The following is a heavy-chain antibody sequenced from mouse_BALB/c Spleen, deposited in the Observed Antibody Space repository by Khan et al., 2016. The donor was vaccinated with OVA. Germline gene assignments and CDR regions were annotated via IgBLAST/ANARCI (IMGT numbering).Heavy chain of an antibody. CDR3: VIEWGYYRSDGWFVY. D-gene: IGHD2-14*01. V-gene: IGHV1-4*01. J-gene: IGHJ3*01. CDR2: IIPSNDYT. CDR1: GYTFTTYT. Sequence: QVQLQQSGAELARPGASVKMSCKASGYTFTTYTIPWVKQRPGKGLEWIGYIIPSNDYTNYNQKFKDRSTLTADKSSSTAYMQLSSLQSEDSAVYDGVIEWGYYRSDGWFVYWGQGTLVTGSA.